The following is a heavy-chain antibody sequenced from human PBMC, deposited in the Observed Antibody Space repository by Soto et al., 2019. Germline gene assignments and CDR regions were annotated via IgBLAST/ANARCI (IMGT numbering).Heavy chain of an antibody. J-gene: IGHJ6*02. D-gene: IGHD2-15*01. CDR3: ARGSEVAFQYSYGLDV. Sequence: PXETLSLPFIVSGDSITSGWHYWSWLRHRPGKGLDWIGYTYFSKSTYYNPSLKSRVTISVDASKNQFSLKLDSVTAADTAVYYCARGSEVAFQYSYGLDVWGQGTTVTLSS. V-gene: IGHV4-31*03. CDR2: TYFSKST. CDR1: GDSITSGWHY.